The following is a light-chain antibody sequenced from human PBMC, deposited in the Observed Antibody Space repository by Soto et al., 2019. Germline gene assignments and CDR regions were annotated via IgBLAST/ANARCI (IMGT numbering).Light chain of an antibody. CDR1: QSVSSS. V-gene: IGKV3-15*01. CDR2: GAA. Sequence: EIVMTQSPATLSVSPGERATLSCRASQSVSSSLAWYQQKPGQAPRLLIYGAATRATGIPARFSGSGSGTDFTLTISSLQSEDFAVYFCQQYNNWPPVTFCQGTRLEIK. CDR3: QQYNNWPPVT. J-gene: IGKJ5*01.